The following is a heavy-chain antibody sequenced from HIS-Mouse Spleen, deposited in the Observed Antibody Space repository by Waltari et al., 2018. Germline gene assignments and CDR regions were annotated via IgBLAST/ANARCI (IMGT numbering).Heavy chain of an antibody. D-gene: IGHD3-22*01. CDR2: IYHSGST. V-gene: IGHV4-38-2*02. J-gene: IGHJ6*02. Sequence: QVQLQESGPGLVKPSETLSLTCTVSGYSLSSGYSWGCIRQPPGKGLEWIGSIYHSGSTYYNPSLKSRVTISVDTSKNQFSLKLSSVTAADTAVYYCARDRNYYDSSGYYYYYYYYGMDVWGQGTTVTVSS. CDR3: ARDRNYYDSSGYYYYYYYYGMDV. CDR1: GYSLSSGYS.